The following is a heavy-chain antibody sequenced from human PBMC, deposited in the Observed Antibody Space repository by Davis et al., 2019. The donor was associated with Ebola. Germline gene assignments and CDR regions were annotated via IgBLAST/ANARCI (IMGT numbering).Heavy chain of an antibody. V-gene: IGHV4-61*01. CDR2: IYYKGST. D-gene: IGHD2-15*01. CDR1: GGSVSSGSHY. Sequence: PGGSLRLSCTVSGGSVSSGSHYWTWIRQPPGKGLEWIGYIYYKGSTNYNPSLKSRVTISVDTSKNQFSLKLSSVTAADTAVYYCARDMLLETEIFYYYYGMDVWGQGTTVTVSS. J-gene: IGHJ6*02. CDR3: ARDMLLETEIFYYYYGMDV.